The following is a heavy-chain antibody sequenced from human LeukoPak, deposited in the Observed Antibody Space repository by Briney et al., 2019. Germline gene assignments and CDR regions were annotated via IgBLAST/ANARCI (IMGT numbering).Heavy chain of an antibody. Sequence: PGGSLRLTCAASGFTFSSYAMSWVRQAPGKGLEWVSAISGSGGSTYYADSVKGRFTISRDNSKNTLYLQMNSLRAEDTAVYYCAKDRLRVVASSFDYWGPGTLVTVSS. V-gene: IGHV3-23*01. CDR2: ISGSGGST. D-gene: IGHD2-8*02. CDR3: AKDRLRVVASSFDY. J-gene: IGHJ4*02. CDR1: GFTFSSYA.